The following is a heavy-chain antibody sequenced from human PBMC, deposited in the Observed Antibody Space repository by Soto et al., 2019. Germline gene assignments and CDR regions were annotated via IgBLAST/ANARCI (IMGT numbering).Heavy chain of an antibody. CDR1: GYSFTSYV. CDR3: ARDLYGSGSYPSNWFDP. J-gene: IGHJ5*02. V-gene: IGHV1-18*01. Sequence: SVNVSCKASGYSFTSYVISWVRQAPGQGLEGMGWISAYNGNTNYAQKLQGRVTMTTDTSTSTAYMELRSLRSDDTAVYYCARDLYGSGSYPSNWFDPWGEGTLVTV. CDR2: ISAYNGNT. D-gene: IGHD3-10*01.